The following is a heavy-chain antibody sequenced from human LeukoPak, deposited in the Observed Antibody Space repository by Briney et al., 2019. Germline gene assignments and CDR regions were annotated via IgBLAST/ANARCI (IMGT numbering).Heavy chain of an antibody. V-gene: IGHV4-30-4*01. D-gene: IGHD2-15*01. CDR2: INFSGST. Sequence: SQTLSLTCTVSGGSISRGDYYWSWIRQPPGKGLEYIGYINFSGSTSYNPSLKGRLTISVVTSKDQFSLKLSSVTAADTAVYYCARAPVGYCSGGTCKRYFDYWGQGTLVTVSS. CDR3: ARAPVGYCSGGTCKRYFDY. CDR1: GGSISRGDYY. J-gene: IGHJ4*02.